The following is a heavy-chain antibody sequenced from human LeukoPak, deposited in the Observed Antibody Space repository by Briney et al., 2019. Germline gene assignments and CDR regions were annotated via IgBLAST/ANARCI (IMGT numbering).Heavy chain of an antibody. CDR1: GGSISTYY. CDR3: ARSADRVIRGAPPYYYYYVDV. J-gene: IGHJ6*03. D-gene: IGHD3-10*01. CDR2: GYYSGST. V-gene: IGHV4-59*01. Sequence: PSETLSLTCTVSGGSISTYYWSWIRQPPGKGLEWIGCGYYSGSTNYSPSLKSRVTISVDTSKNQFSLKLSSVTAADTAVYYCARSADRVIRGAPPYYYYYVDVWGKGTTVTVSS.